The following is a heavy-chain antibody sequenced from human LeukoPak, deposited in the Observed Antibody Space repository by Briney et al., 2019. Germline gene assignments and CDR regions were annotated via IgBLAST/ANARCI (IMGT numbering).Heavy chain of an antibody. V-gene: IGHV4-38-2*02. Sequence: SETLSLTCTVSGYSISSGYYWGWIRQPPGKGLEWIGSIYHSGSTYYNPSLKSRVTISVDTSKNQFSLKLSSVTAADTAVYYCAGSYYYDSSGYAYYFDYWGQGTLVTVSS. CDR2: IYHSGST. CDR1: GYSISSGYY. J-gene: IGHJ4*02. D-gene: IGHD3-22*01. CDR3: AGSYYYDSSGYAYYFDY.